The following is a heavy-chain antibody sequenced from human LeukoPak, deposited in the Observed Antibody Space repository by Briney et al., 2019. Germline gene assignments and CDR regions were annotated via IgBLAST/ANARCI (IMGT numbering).Heavy chain of an antibody. D-gene: IGHD6-19*01. V-gene: IGHV3-48*03. CDR1: GFTFSSYE. CDR2: ISSSGSTI. Sequence: GGSLRLSCAASGFTFSSYEMNWVRQAPGKGLEWVSYISSSGSTIYYADSAKGRFTISRDNAKSSLFLQINSLRAEDTAVYYCASDGYTSGWLGTFDYWGQGTLVTVSS. CDR3: ASDGYTSGWLGTFDY. J-gene: IGHJ4*02.